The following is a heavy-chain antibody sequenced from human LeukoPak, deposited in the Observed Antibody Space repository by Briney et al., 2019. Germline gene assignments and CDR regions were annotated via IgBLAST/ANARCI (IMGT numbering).Heavy chain of an antibody. D-gene: IGHD2-2*01. V-gene: IGHV4-59*01. J-gene: IGHJ6*03. CDR2: IYYSGST. CDR1: GGSISSYY. CDR3: ARVPAAMDYYYYYMDV. Sequence: SETLSLTCTVSGGSISSYYWSWIRQPPVKGLEWIGYIYYSGSTNYNPSLKSRVTISVDTSKNQFSLKLSSVTAADTAVYYCARVPAAMDYYYYYMDVWGKGTTVTVSS.